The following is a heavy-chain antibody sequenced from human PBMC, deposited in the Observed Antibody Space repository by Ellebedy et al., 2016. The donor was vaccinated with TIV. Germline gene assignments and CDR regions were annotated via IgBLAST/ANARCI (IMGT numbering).Heavy chain of an antibody. V-gene: IGHV3-15*01. D-gene: IGHD5-24*01. Sequence: GESLKIPCATPGIPFKNAWMTWVRQAPGKGLEWVGRIRSSSEGGTTEDAAPVKGRFIISRDDSKATLYLQMNSLKTEDTATYYCTTADRVEGDGRSYWGQGTLVTVSS. CDR3: TTADRVEGDGRSY. J-gene: IGHJ4*02. CDR2: IRSSSEGGTT. CDR1: GIPFKNAW.